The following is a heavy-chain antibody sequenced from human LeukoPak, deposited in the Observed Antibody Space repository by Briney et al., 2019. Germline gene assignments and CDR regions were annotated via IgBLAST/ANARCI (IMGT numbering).Heavy chain of an antibody. V-gene: IGHV4-4*07. D-gene: IGHD4-11*01. CDR1: GGSISSYF. CDR3: PREPLQSRPLDV. CDR2: IYTSGST. Sequence: SETLSLTCTVSGGSISSYFWSWIRQPAGKGREGIGRIYTSGSTNYNPSLKSRVTMSLDTSKNQFSLKLSSVPAADPAVYYCPREPLQSRPLDVWGKGTTVTVSS. J-gene: IGHJ6*04.